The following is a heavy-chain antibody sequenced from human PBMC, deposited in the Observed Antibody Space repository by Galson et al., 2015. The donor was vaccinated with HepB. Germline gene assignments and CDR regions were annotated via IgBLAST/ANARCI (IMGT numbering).Heavy chain of an antibody. J-gene: IGHJ5*02. CDR3: ARPKNDVGDRSWFDP. V-gene: IGHV1-46*03. CDR2: INPSGGST. D-gene: IGHD1-1*01. CDR1: GYTFTSYY. Sequence: SVKVSCKASGYTFTSYYMHWVRQAPGQGLEWMGIINPSGGSTSYAQKFQGRVTMTRDTSTSTVYMELSSLRSEDTAVYYCARPKNDVGDRSWFDPWGQGTLVTVSS.